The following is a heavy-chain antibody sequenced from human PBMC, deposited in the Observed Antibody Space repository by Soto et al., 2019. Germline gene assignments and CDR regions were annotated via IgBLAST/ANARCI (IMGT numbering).Heavy chain of an antibody. J-gene: IGHJ4*02. Sequence: QVQLVQSGAEVKKPGSSVKVSCKASGGTFSSYAISWVRQAPGQGREWMGGIIPIFGKANYAQKFQGRVTNTADETTSTANMELSSLRSEDTAVYYCARLRRVGATPGRYYFDYWGQGTLVTVSS. V-gene: IGHV1-69*01. CDR2: IIPIFGKA. D-gene: IGHD1-26*01. CDR1: GGTFSSYA. CDR3: ARLRRVGATPGRYYFDY.